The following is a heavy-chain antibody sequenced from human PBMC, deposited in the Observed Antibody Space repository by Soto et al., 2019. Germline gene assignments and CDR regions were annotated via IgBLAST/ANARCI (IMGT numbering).Heavy chain of an antibody. V-gene: IGHV3-21*01. CDR2: IGISGSDI. D-gene: IGHD3-10*01. CDR3: ARDSYAGSGPGY. J-gene: IGHJ4*02. CDR1: GFTFSSYS. Sequence: GESLKISCAASGFTFSSYSINWVRQAPGKGLEWVSSIGISGSDIFYADSVKGRFTISRDNAKNSLYLQMNSLRAEDTAIYYCARDSYAGSGPGYWGQGTLVTVSS.